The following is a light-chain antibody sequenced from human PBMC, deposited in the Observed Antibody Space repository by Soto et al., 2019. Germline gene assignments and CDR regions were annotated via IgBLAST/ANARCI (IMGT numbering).Light chain of an antibody. Sequence: EIVMTQSPATLSVSTGERAPLSCRASQSVSGHLAWYQQKPGQAPRLLIYGASTRATDIPARCSGSGSGKEFTLTVSSLHSEDFAVYYCQHYDNWPHTFGKGTKLDIK. CDR3: QHYDNWPHT. J-gene: IGKJ2*01. CDR2: GAS. V-gene: IGKV3-15*01. CDR1: QSVSGH.